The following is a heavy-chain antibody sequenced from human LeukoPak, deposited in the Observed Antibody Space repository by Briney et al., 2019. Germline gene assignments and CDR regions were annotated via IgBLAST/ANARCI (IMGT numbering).Heavy chain of an antibody. V-gene: IGHV4-38-2*02. J-gene: IGHJ4*02. Sequence: SETLSLTCTVSGYSISSGYYWGWIRQPPGKGLEWIGSIYHSGSTYYNPSLKSRVTISVDTSKDQFSLKLSSVTAADTAVYYCARARSLPGISHFDYWGQGTLVTVSS. CDR3: ARARSLPGISHFDY. CDR1: GYSISSGYY. D-gene: IGHD1-14*01. CDR2: IYHSGST.